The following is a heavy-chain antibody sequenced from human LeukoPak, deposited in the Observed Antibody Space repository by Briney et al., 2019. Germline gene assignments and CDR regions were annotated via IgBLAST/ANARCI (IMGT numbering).Heavy chain of an antibody. J-gene: IGHJ6*03. V-gene: IGHV5-51*01. CDR2: IYPGDSDT. CDR1: GSRFTSYW. Sequence: GESLKISCQGSGSRFTSYWIGWVRQMPGKGLEWMGIIYPGDSDTRYSPSFQGQVTISADKSISTAYLQWSSLKASDTAMYYCAGGPPKVRISGMDGGQYCYYYMDVWGKGTTVTVSS. D-gene: IGHD4-11*01. CDR3: AGGPPKVRISGMDGGQYCYYYMDV.